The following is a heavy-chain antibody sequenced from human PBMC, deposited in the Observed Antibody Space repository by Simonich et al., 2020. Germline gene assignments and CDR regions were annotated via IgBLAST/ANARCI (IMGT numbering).Heavy chain of an antibody. CDR2: IIGSGCST. J-gene: IGHJ4*02. V-gene: IGHV3-23*01. Sequence: EVQLLESGGGLVQPGGSLRLSCAASGFTFSSYAMSWVRQAPGKGLGGGAAIIGSGCSTYYADSVKGRFTISRDNSKNTLYLQMNSLRAEDTAVYYCAKDYGVDGYNYFDYWGQGTLVTVSS. CDR1: GFTFSSYA. CDR3: AKDYGVDGYNYFDY. D-gene: IGHD5-12*01.